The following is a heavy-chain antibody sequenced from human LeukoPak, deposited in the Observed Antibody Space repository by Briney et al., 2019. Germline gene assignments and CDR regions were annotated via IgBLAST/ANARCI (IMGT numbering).Heavy chain of an antibody. J-gene: IGHJ6*04. CDR3: ARGGYYYYYGMDV. D-gene: IGHD3-16*01. CDR2: IYYSGST. Sequence: SETLSLTCTVSGGSICSGGYYWGWIRQHPGKGLEWIGYIYYSGSTYYNPSLKSRVTISVDTSKNQFSLKLSSVTAADTAVYYCARGGYYYYYGMDVWGKGTTVTVSS. V-gene: IGHV4-31*03. CDR1: GGSICSGGYY.